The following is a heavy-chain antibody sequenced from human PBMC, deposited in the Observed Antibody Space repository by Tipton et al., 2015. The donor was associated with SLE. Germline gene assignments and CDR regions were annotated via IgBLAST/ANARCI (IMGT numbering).Heavy chain of an antibody. CDR2: IYHSGST. J-gene: IGHJ4*02. V-gene: IGHV4-38-2*01. CDR3: ARAGAVAGYFDY. D-gene: IGHD6-19*01. Sequence: TLSLTCAVSGYSISSGYYWGWIRQPPGKGLEWIGSIYHSGSTYYNPSLKSRVTISVDTSKNQFSLKLSSVTAADTAVYYCARAGAVAGYFDYWGQGTLVTVSS. CDR1: GYSISSGYY.